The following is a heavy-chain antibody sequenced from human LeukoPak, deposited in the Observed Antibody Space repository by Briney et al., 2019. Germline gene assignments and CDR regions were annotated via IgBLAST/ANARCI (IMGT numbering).Heavy chain of an antibody. J-gene: IGHJ3*02. D-gene: IGHD3-10*01. CDR3: ARVSIRGARRAFDS. CDR1: GFTFDDYG. V-gene: IGHV3-20*04. Sequence: GGSLRLSCAASGFTFDDYGMSWVRQAPGKGLEWVSGINWNGGSTGYADSVRGRFTISRDSAKNSLYLQMNSLRAEDTALYYCARVSIRGARRAFDSWGQGTMVTVSS. CDR2: INWNGGST.